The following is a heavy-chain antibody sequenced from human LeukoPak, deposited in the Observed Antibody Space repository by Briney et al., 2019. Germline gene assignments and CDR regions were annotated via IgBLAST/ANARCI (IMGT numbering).Heavy chain of an antibody. CDR1: GFTFSSYG. CDR3: AEDKNDGLPDY. D-gene: IGHD1-1*01. V-gene: IGHV3-30*18. CDR2: ISYDGSNK. Sequence: GGSLRLSCAASGFTFSSYGMHWVRQAPGKGLEWVAVISYDGSNKYYADSVKGRFTISRDNSKNTLYLQMNSLRAEDTAVYYCAEDKNDGLPDYWGQGTLVTVSS. J-gene: IGHJ4*02.